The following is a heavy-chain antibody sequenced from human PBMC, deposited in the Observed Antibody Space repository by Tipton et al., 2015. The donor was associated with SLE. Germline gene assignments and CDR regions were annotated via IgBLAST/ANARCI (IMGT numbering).Heavy chain of an antibody. J-gene: IGHJ4*02. V-gene: IGHV4-4*02. Sequence: TLSLTCAVSGGSISSSNWWSWVRQPPGKGLEWIGEIYHSGSTNYNPSLKSRVTISVDKSKNQLSLKLSSVTAADTAVYYCARDSIIFRGVGGFDYWGQGTLVTVSS. CDR1: GGSISSSNW. CDR2: IYHSGST. CDR3: ARDSIIFRGVGGFDY. D-gene: IGHD3-10*01.